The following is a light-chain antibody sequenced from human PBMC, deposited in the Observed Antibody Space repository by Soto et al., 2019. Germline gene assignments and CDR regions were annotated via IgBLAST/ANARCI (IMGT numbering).Light chain of an antibody. Sequence: EIVLTQSPGTLSLSPGERATLSCRASQSVSSSYLAWYQQKPGQAPRLLIYDASSRAVGIPDRFSGTGSGTDFTLTISRLEPEDFAVYYCQQYGSSAFTFGGGTKVEIK. CDR2: DAS. CDR3: QQYGSSAFT. J-gene: IGKJ4*01. V-gene: IGKV3-20*01. CDR1: QSVSSSY.